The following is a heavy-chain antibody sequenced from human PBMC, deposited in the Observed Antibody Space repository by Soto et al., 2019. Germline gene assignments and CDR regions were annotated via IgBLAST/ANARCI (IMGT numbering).Heavy chain of an antibody. J-gene: IGHJ4*02. Sequence: PGESLKISCKVSGYSFTSHWIGWVRQMPGKDLEWMGIIYPGDSDTRYSPSFEGQVTISADKSISTAYLQWSSLEASDTAIYYCARHLEMATIDSWGQGTLVTVSS. CDR2: IYPGDSDT. V-gene: IGHV5-51*01. CDR1: GYSFTSHW. CDR3: ARHLEMATIDS. D-gene: IGHD5-12*01.